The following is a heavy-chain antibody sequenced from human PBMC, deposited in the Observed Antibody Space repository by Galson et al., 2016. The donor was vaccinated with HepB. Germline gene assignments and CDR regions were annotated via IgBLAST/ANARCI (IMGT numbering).Heavy chain of an antibody. V-gene: IGHV4-4*02. CDR3: ARAAVVPGARMVFDP. CDR1: GASMNSSNW. J-gene: IGHJ5*02. Sequence: SETLSLTCAVSGASMNSSNWWTWVRQAPGKGLEWIGEIYHTGTSNNNPFLNSRFTLSIDTSRNQFSLNLTSVSAADTAVHYCARAAVVPGARMVFDPWGQGMLVTVSS. D-gene: IGHD2-2*01. CDR2: IYHTGTS.